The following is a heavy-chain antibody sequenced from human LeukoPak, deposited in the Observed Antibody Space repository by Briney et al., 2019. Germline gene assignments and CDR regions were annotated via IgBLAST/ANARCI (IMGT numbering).Heavy chain of an antibody. V-gene: IGHV1-18*01. J-gene: IGHJ4*02. CDR3: ARDRDSSGWYKGVDY. Sequence: ASVNVSCKASGYTFTSYGISWVRQAPGQGLEWMGWISAYNGNTNYAQKLQGRVTMTTDTSTSTAYMELRSLRSDDTAVYYCARDRDSSGWYKGVDYWGQGTLVTVSS. CDR2: ISAYNGNT. CDR1: GYTFTSYG. D-gene: IGHD6-19*01.